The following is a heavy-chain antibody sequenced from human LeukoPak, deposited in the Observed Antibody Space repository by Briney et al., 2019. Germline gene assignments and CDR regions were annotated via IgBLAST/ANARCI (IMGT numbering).Heavy chain of an antibody. Sequence: PGGSLRLSCAASGFTVSSNYMTWVRQAPGKGLEWVSVIYSGGGTYYADSVKGRFTISRDNSKNTLYLQMNSLRAEDTAVYYCARDNGRSSCWYYYLEYWGQGTLVTVSS. CDR3: ARDNGRSSCWYYYLEY. CDR2: IYSGGGT. V-gene: IGHV3-53*01. D-gene: IGHD6-19*01. J-gene: IGHJ4*02. CDR1: GFTVSSNY.